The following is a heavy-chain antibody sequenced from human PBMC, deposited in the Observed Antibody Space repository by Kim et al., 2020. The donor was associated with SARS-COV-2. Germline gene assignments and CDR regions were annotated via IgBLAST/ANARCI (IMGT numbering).Heavy chain of an antibody. D-gene: IGHD1-26*01. V-gene: IGHV3-74*01. CDR1: GFTFSDSW. CDR2: INSDGTTI. J-gene: IGHJ4*02. Sequence: GGSLRLSCAASGFTFSDSWMHWVRQTPEKGLLWVSRINSDGTTIQYADSVRGRFTISRDNAKNTLYLEMNSLRAEDLAVYYCARRSGNFGFDYWGQGVLVTVSS. CDR3: ARRSGNFGFDY.